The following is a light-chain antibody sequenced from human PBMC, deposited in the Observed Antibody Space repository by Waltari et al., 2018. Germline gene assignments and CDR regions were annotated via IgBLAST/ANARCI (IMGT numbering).Light chain of an antibody. V-gene: IGLV2-23*02. CDR3: FSYAGSNSFA. CDR1: STDIGSYNF. J-gene: IGLJ2*01. CDR2: DVS. Sequence: QSALTQPASVSGSPGQSITVSCIGTSTDIGSYNFVSWFQQHPCSAPKLMIYDVSERPLGVSNRFSGSKSGNTASLTISGLQAEDEADYYCFSYAGSNSFAFGGGTRVTVL.